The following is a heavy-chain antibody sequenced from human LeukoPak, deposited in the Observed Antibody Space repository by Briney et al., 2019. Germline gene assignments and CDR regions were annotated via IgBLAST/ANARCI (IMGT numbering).Heavy chain of an antibody. CDR1: GGSISRGDYY. V-gene: IGHV4-30-4*08. J-gene: IGHJ5*02. Sequence: PSETLSLTCTVSGGSISRGDYYWSWIRQPPGKGLEWRGYIYYSGSTYYTPSLKSRVTISVDTSKNQFSLKLSSVTAADTAVYYCARDGAALGIPNWFDPWGQGTLVTVSS. CDR3: ARDGAALGIPNWFDP. D-gene: IGHD7-27*01. CDR2: IYYSGST.